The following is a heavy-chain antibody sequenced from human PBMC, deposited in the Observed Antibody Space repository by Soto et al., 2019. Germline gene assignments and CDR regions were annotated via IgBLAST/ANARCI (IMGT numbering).Heavy chain of an antibody. CDR3: VRQAARNYFEF. V-gene: IGHV3-11*01. CDR2: IESGGRTI. Sequence: QVQLVESGGGLVKPGGSLRLSCAASGFTFSDYHMSWIRQAPGKGLEWVSYIESGGRTISYADSVKGRFTISRDNAKNSLLLRMNSLRAEETAVYYCVRQAARNYFEFWGQGTLLTVSS. CDR1: GFTFSDYH. J-gene: IGHJ4*02. D-gene: IGHD6-6*01.